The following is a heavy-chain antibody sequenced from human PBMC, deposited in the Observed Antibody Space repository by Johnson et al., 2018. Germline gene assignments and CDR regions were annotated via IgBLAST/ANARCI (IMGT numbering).Heavy chain of an antibody. Sequence: VQLVQSGGGLVQPGGSLRLSCAASGFTVSSNYMSWVRQAPGKGLEWVSVIYSGGSTYYADSVKGRFTISRDNSKNTLYLQMNSLRAEDAAVYYCARGIPGGYYSDYYSMDVWGRGTAVTVSS. D-gene: IGHD3-10*01. CDR1: GFTVSSNY. CDR2: IYSGGST. V-gene: IGHV3-66*02. J-gene: IGHJ6*03. CDR3: ARGIPGGYYSDYYSMDV.